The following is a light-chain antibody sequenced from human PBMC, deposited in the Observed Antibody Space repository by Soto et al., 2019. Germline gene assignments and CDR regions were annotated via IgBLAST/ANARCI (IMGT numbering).Light chain of an antibody. CDR1: QSISSY. Sequence: TLSCRASQSISSYLAWYQQKPGQAPRLFIYGASIRATGIPDRFSGSGSGTDFTLTISRLEPEDFAVYYCQQYHSSPRTFGQGTKVDIK. J-gene: IGKJ1*01. CDR2: GAS. V-gene: IGKV3-20*01. CDR3: QQYHSSPRT.